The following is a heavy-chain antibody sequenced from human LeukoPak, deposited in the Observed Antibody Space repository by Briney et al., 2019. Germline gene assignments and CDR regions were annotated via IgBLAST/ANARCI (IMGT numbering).Heavy chain of an antibody. CDR1: GFTVSSNY. V-gene: IGHV3-53*01. CDR3: ARGRGDCSSTSCYTSYYYYYYMDV. D-gene: IGHD2-2*02. J-gene: IGHJ6*03. CDR2: IYSGGST. Sequence: GGSLRLSCAASGFTVSSNYMSWVRQAPGKGLEWVSAIYSGGSTYYADSVKGRFTISRDNAKNSLYLQMNSLRAEDTAVYYCARGRGDCSSTSCYTSYYYYYYMDVWGKGTTVTVSS.